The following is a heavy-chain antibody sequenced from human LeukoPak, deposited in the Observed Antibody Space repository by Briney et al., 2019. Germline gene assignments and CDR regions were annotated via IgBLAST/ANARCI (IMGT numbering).Heavy chain of an antibody. Sequence: ASVKVSCKASGYTFTGYYMHWVRQAPGQGLEWMGWINPNSGGTNYAQKFQGRVTMTRDTPISTAYMELSRLRSDDTAVYYCARGRGRIAAGPDYWGQGTLVTVSS. J-gene: IGHJ4*02. CDR2: INPNSGGT. CDR1: GYTFTGYY. D-gene: IGHD6-13*01. V-gene: IGHV1-2*02. CDR3: ARGRGRIAAGPDY.